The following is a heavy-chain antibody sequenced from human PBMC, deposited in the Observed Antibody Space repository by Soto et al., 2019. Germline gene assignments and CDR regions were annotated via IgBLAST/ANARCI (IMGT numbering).Heavy chain of an antibody. J-gene: IGHJ4*02. CDR1: GFTFSSYS. Sequence: EVQLVESGGGLVKPGGSLRLSCAASGFTFSSYSMNWVRQAPGKGLEWVSSISSSSSYIYYADSVKGRFTISRDNAKNSLYMQMNSLRAEDTAVYYCARDGQIRSGGSCPAYWGQGTLVTVSS. CDR3: ARDGQIRSGGSCPAY. CDR2: ISSSSSYI. V-gene: IGHV3-21*01. D-gene: IGHD2-15*01.